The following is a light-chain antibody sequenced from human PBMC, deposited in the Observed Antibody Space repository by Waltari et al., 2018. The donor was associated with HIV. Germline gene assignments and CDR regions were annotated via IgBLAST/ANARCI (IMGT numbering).Light chain of an antibody. J-gene: IGKJ2*01. CDR3: QQSSSSPPT. CDR2: AAS. V-gene: IGKV1-39*01. Sequence: DIQMTQSPSSLSASVGDRVTINCRASQSIGNYLNWYHQKSGTAPELMIYAASSLQSGVPSRFSGSGSGTDFTLTITSLQPEDVATYYCQQSSSSPPTFSHRTKCEIK. CDR1: QSIGNY.